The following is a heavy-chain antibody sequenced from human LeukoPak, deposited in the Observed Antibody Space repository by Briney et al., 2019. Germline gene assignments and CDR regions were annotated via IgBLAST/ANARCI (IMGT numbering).Heavy chain of an antibody. CDR3: ARDYYGSGSYYLGDY. D-gene: IGHD3-10*01. CDR1: GFTFSSYS. J-gene: IGHJ4*02. CDR2: ISSSSSYI. V-gene: IGHV3-21*01. Sequence: GGSLRLSCAASGFTFSSYSMNWVRQAPGKGLEWVSSISSSSSYIYYADSVKGRFTISRDNAKNSLYLQMNSLRAEDTAVYYCARDYYGSGSYYLGDYWGQGTLVTVSS.